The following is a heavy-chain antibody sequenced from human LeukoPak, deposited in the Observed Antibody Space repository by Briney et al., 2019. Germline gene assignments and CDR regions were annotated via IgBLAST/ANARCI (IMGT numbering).Heavy chain of an antibody. J-gene: IGHJ4*02. CDR2: IYYSGST. Sequence: SETLSLTCTVSGGSISSYYWSWIRQPPGKGLEWIGYIYYSGSTNYNPSLKSRVTISVDTSKNQFSLKLSSVTAADTAVYYCARGEGSGSYYSYFGYWGQGTLVTVSS. CDR3: ARGEGSGSYYSYFGY. D-gene: IGHD1-26*01. V-gene: IGHV4-59*01. CDR1: GGSISSYY.